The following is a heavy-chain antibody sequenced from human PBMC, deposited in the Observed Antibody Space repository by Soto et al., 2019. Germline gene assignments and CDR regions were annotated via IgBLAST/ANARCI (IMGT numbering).Heavy chain of an antibody. Sequence: QVQLLESGPGLVKPSETLSLTCTVSSGSIGTYYWNWIRQPPGKGLEWIAYIDYSGSTNSNPSLKSRLTISIDTSKNQFSLQLSSVTAADTAVYYCARGRRYSGRHDASDIWGQGTMVTVSS. J-gene: IGHJ3*02. D-gene: IGHD1-26*01. CDR1: SGSIGTYY. V-gene: IGHV4-59*01. CDR2: IDYSGST. CDR3: ARGRRYSGRHDASDI.